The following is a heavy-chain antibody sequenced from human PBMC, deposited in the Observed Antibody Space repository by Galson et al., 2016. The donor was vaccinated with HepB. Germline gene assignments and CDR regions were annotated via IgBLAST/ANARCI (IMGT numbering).Heavy chain of an antibody. CDR3: AKDKTELRYFDWQSFGAFHM. Sequence: SLRLSCAASGFTFSSYSMNWVRQAPGMGLDWVSSISSSSSYIYYADSVKGRFTISRDNAKNSLYLQMNNLRAEDTAVYYCAKDKTELRYFDWQSFGAFHMWGQGTMVTVS. V-gene: IGHV3-21*04. CDR2: ISSSSSYI. CDR1: GFTFSSYS. D-gene: IGHD3-9*01. J-gene: IGHJ3*02.